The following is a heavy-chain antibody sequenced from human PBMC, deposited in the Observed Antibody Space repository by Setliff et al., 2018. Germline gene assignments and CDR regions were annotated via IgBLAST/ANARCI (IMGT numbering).Heavy chain of an antibody. CDR1: GYSISSGYY. CDR3: ARGRIQLWKYYFDY. CDR2: IYHSGST. J-gene: IGHJ4*02. Sequence: SETLSLTCAVSGYSISSGYYWGWIRQPPGKGLEWIGSIYHSGSTYYNPSLKSRVTISVDTSKNQFSLKLSSVTAADTAVYYCARGRIQLWKYYFDYWGQGTLVTVSS. V-gene: IGHV4-38-2*01. D-gene: IGHD5-18*01.